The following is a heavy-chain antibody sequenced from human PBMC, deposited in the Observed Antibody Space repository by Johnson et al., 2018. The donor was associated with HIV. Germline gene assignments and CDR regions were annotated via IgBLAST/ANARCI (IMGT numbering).Heavy chain of an antibody. CDR1: GFTFDDYA. V-gene: IGHV3-9*01. Sequence: VQLVESGGGLVQPGGSLRLSCAASGFTFDDYAMHWVRQGPGKGLEWVAGIGWYGFKIGYVDSVKGRFALYRDEATNSLYLQMDSLRTEDTAVYFCAKDTNYGSHLLSFDVWGQGTMVTVSS. CDR3: AKDTNYGSHLLSFDV. D-gene: IGHD3-16*01. CDR2: IGWYGFKI. J-gene: IGHJ3*01.